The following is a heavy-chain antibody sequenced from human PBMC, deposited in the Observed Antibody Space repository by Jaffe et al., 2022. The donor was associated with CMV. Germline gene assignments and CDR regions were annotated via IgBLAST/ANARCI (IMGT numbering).Heavy chain of an antibody. Sequence: QVQLVQSGAEVKKPGASVKVSCKASGYTFTSYGISWVRQAPGQGLEWMGWISAYNGNTNYAQKLQGRVTMTTDTSTSTAYMELRSLRSDDTAVYYCARDLDIVVVVAGFGDYYYGMDVWGQGTTVTVSS. D-gene: IGHD2-15*01. CDR3: ARDLDIVVVVAGFGDYYYGMDV. J-gene: IGHJ6*02. CDR1: GYTFTSYG. V-gene: IGHV1-18*01. CDR2: ISAYNGNT.